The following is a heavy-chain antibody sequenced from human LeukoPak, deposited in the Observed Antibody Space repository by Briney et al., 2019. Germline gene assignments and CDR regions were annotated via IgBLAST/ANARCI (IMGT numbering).Heavy chain of an antibody. D-gene: IGHD3-16*01. CDR3: VRDQGGAVSY. V-gene: IGHV3-74*01. CDR1: GFTFSSYW. J-gene: IGHJ4*02. CDR2: INSDGSST. Sequence: GGSLRLSRAASGFTFSSYWMHWVRQAPGKGLVWVSRINSDGSSTRYADSVKGRFTISRDNTKNTLHLQMNSLRAEDTAVYYCVRDQGGAVSYWGQGTLVTVSS.